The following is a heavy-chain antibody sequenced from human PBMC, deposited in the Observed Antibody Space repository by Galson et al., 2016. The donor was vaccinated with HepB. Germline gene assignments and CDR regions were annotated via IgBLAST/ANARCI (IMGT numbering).Heavy chain of an antibody. V-gene: IGHV4-31*03. CDR3: ARGSQGSGYYGPWFDP. J-gene: IGHJ5*02. CDR1: GGSISSGGYY. CDR2: IYHSGST. D-gene: IGHD3-22*01. Sequence: TLSLTCTVSGGSISSGGYYWSWIRQHPGKGLEWIGYIYHSGSTYYNPSLQSRITILADTSKNQFSLKLRSVTAADTAVYSCARGSQGSGYYGPWFDPWGQGTLVTVSS.